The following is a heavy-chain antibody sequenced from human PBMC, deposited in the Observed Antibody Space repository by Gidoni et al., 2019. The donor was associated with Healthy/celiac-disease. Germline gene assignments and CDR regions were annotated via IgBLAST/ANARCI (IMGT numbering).Heavy chain of an antibody. CDR3: ARARARYRAFDP. CDR2: INPSGGST. CDR1: GYTFTSYY. J-gene: IGHJ5*02. V-gene: IGHV1-46*01. Sequence: QVQLVQSGAVVKKPGASVQVSCTASGYTFTSYYMHWVRQAPGQGLEWMGIINPSGGSTSYAQKVQGRVTMTRDTSTSTVDMELSSLRSEDTAVYYCARARARYRAFDPWGQGTLVTVSS. D-gene: IGHD1-1*01.